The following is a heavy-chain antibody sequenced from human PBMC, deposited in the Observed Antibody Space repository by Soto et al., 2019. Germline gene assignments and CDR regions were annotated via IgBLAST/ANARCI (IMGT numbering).Heavy chain of an antibody. J-gene: IGHJ4*02. CDR1: GASMNNYY. V-gene: IGHV4-59*01. CDR3: VRSGHSFGGVM. CDR2: MYHSGSS. D-gene: IGHD3-16*01. Sequence: SETLSLTCSVSGASMNNYYGSWVRQPPGKGLEWIGYMYHSGSSNYNSSLKSRVTISVDTSKNQFSLKLSSVTAADTAVYYCVRSGHSFGGVMWGLGTLVTVS.